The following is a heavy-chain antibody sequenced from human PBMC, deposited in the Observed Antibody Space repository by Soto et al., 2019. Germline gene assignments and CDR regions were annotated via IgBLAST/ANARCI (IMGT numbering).Heavy chain of an antibody. J-gene: IGHJ6*02. CDR3: AREDYYDSSGYYYYYYGMDV. V-gene: IGHV1-69*13. D-gene: IGHD3-22*01. CDR1: GGTFSSYA. Sequence: GASVKVSCKASGGTFSSYAISWVRQAPGQGLEWMGGIIPIFGTANYAQKFQGRVTITADESTSTAYMELSSLRSEDTAVYYCAREDYYDSSGYYYYYYGMDVWGQGTTVTVSS. CDR2: IIPIFGTA.